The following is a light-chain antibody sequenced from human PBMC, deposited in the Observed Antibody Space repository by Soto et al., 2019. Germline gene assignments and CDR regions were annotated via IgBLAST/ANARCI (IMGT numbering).Light chain of an antibody. V-gene: IGKV3-15*01. Sequence: DIVLTQSPATLSLSPGNRVTLSCRASQSVSSYLAWYQQKPGQAPRLLIYGASTRATGFPARFSGSGSGTEFTLTISSLQSEDFAVYYCQQYNNWPITFGQGTRLEI. J-gene: IGKJ5*01. CDR3: QQYNNWPIT. CDR1: QSVSSY. CDR2: GAS.